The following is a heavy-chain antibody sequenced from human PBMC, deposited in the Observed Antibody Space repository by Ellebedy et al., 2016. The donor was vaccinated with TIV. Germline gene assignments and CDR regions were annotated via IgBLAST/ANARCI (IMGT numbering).Heavy chain of an antibody. V-gene: IGHV3-66*01. CDR1: GFTVSNNY. CDR3: ARERIAAVGDFYYYGMDV. D-gene: IGHD6-13*01. J-gene: IGHJ6*02. Sequence: GESLKISCAASGFTVSNNYMNWVRQAPGKGLEWVSVIYSGDSTDYADPVKGRFTISRDNSKNTLFLQLNSLRAEDTAVYYCARERIAAVGDFYYYGMDVWGQGTTVTVSS. CDR2: IYSGDST.